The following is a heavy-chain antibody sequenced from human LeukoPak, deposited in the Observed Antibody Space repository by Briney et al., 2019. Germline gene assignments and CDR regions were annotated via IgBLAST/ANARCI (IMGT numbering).Heavy chain of an antibody. CDR3: ARGYSHNSGGWLDP. CDR1: GFTFSHYA. D-gene: IGHD5-12*01. J-gene: IGHJ5*02. CDR2: LTDSGDAT. Sequence: PGGPLRLSCAVSGFTFSHYAMSWVRQAPGTGPEWVGSLTDSGDATYYADSVKGRLTISRDNSNSTLYLHISGLRDEDTAVYYCARGYSHNSGGWLDPWGQGTLVTVSS. V-gene: IGHV3-23*01.